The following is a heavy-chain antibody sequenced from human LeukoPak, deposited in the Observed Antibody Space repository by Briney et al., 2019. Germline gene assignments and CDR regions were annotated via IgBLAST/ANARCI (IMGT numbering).Heavy chain of an antibody. Sequence: SETLSLTCAIYGGSFSDYYWSWIRQSPGKGLEWIGYIYYTGSTTYNPSLKSRVTISADTSKNQFSLKLSSVTAADTAVYYCASRKLGNDYWGQGTLVTVSS. V-gene: IGHV4-59*01. J-gene: IGHJ4*02. D-gene: IGHD7-27*01. CDR1: GGSFSDYY. CDR3: ASRKLGNDY. CDR2: IYYTGST.